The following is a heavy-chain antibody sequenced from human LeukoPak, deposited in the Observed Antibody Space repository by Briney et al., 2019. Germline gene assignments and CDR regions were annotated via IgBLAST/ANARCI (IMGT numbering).Heavy chain of an antibody. V-gene: IGHV1-69*04. CDR3: ARVKYYDFWSGYYPAFDI. D-gene: IGHD3-3*01. Sequence: GASVKVSCKASGGTFSSYAISWVRQAPGQGLEWMGRIIPILGIANYAQKFQGRVTITADKSTSTAYMELSILRSEDTAVYYCARVKYYDFWSGYYPAFDIWGQGTMVTVSS. CDR1: GGTFSSYA. CDR2: IIPILGIA. J-gene: IGHJ3*02.